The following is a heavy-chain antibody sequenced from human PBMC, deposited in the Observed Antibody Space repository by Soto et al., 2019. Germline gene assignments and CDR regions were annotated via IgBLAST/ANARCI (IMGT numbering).Heavy chain of an antibody. CDR2: ISYDGSNK. D-gene: IGHD3-22*01. V-gene: IGHV3-30*18. Sequence: QAGGSLRLSCAASGSTFSSYGMHWVRQAPGKGLEWVAVISYDGSNKYYADSVKGRFTISRDNSKNTLYLQMNSLRAEDTAVYYCAKGGDSSGYYYGAFDIWGQGTMVTVSS. J-gene: IGHJ3*02. CDR1: GSTFSSYG. CDR3: AKGGDSSGYYYGAFDI.